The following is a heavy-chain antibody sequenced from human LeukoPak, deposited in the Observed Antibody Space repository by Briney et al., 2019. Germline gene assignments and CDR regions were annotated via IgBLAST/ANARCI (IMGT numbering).Heavy chain of an antibody. CDR3: ARGGSGWYHYYYYGMDV. CDR1: GYTFTSYG. CDR2: ISAYNGNT. D-gene: IGHD6-19*01. V-gene: IGHV1-18*01. J-gene: IGHJ6*02. Sequence: ASVKVSCKASGYTFTSYGISWVRQAPGQGLEWMGWISAYNGNTNYAQKLQGRVTMTTDTSTSTAHMELRSLRSDDTAVYYCARGGSGWYHYYYYGMDVWGQGTTVTVSS.